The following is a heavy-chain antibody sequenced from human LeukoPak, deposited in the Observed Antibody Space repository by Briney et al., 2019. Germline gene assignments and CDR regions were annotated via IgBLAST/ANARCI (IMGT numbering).Heavy chain of an antibody. Sequence: ASVKVSCKASGYTFTDYDINWVRQATGQGLEWMGWMNPKSRGTGYAQKFQGRVTISWNTSITTSYMEVSGLTSEDTAVYYCARAAPGPRLDSWGQGQQVTVSS. CDR1: GYTFTDYD. V-gene: IGHV1-8*03. CDR2: MNPKSRGT. D-gene: IGHD6-13*01. J-gene: IGHJ4*02. CDR3: ARAAPGPRLDS.